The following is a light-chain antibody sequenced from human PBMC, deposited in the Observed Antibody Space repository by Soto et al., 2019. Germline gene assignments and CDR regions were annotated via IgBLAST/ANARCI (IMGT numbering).Light chain of an antibody. V-gene: IGKV1-33*01. J-gene: IGKJ5*01. CDR3: QQYESLPLT. CDR2: DAS. Sequence: DIQMTQSTSSLSASVGDRVTITCQASQDINKNLIWYQQKPGKAPKLLIYDASDLETGVPSRFSGSGSGTGFTFTISSLQPEDFATYCCQQYESLPLTFGQGTRLEIK. CDR1: QDINKN.